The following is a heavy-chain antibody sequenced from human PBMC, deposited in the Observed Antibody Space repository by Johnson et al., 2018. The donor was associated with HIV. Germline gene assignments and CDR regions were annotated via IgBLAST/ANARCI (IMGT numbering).Heavy chain of an antibody. CDR3: ARGGLGAYVVAFDI. V-gene: IGHV3-NL1*01. J-gene: IGHJ3*02. CDR1: GFTFSDYG. D-gene: IGHD3-10*01. CDR2: ISGSGGST. Sequence: QVQLVESGGGVVQPGRSLRLSCAASGFTFSDYGMHWVRQAPGKGLEWVSAISGSGGSTYYADSVKGRFTISRDNSKNTLYLQMNSLRAEDTAVYYCARGGLGAYVVAFDIWGQGTMVTVSS.